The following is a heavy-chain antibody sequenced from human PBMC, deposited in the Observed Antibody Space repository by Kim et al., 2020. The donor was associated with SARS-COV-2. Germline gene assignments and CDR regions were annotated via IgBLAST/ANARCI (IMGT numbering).Heavy chain of an antibody. V-gene: IGHV1-58*01. D-gene: IGHD2-21*01. CDR2: IVVGSGNT. CDR1: GFTFTSSA. CDR3: AADLWGRYWFDP. Sequence: SVKVSCKASGFTFTSSAVQWVRQARGQRLEWIGWIVVGSGNTNYAQKFQERVTITRDMSTSTAYMELSSLRSEDTAVYYCAADLWGRYWFDPWGQGTLVTVSS. J-gene: IGHJ5*02.